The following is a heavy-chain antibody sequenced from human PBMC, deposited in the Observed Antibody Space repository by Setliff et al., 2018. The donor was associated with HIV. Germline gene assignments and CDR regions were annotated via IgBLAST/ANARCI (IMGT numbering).Heavy chain of an antibody. CDR2: ITGSGFTT. V-gene: IGHV3-23*01. Sequence: GGSLRLSCVASGFTFSSYTMHWVRQAPGKGLEWVSTITGSGFTTYYADSLKGRFTISRDNSKSTLYLQMNSLRAEDTAIYYCAKLKEKWLSPILQNFFDPWGQGTLVTVSS. D-gene: IGHD3-22*01. J-gene: IGHJ5*02. CDR1: GFTFSSYT. CDR3: AKLKEKWLSPILQNFFDP.